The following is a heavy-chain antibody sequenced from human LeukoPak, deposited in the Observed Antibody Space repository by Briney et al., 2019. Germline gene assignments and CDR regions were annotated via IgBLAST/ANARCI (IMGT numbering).Heavy chain of an antibody. D-gene: IGHD6-19*01. CDR1: GYTFTGYF. J-gene: IGHJ4*02. V-gene: IGHV1-2*02. CDR2: INPNSGGT. CDR3: ARVPTAIKWLRPRIAVAGVDY. Sequence: ASVKVSCKASGYTFTGYFMYWVRQAPGQGLEWVGWINPNSGGTNYAQKFQGRVTMTRDTSISTAYMEMSRLRSDDTAVYYCARVPTAIKWLRPRIAVAGVDYWGQGTLVTVSS.